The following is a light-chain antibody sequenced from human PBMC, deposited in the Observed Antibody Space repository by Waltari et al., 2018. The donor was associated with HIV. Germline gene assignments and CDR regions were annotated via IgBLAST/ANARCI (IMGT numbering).Light chain of an antibody. Sequence: NFMLTQPHSVSESPGKTVTISCTRSSGSIASNYVQWFQQRTGSSPTTVIFEDNRSPSGVPDRFSGSIDMSSNSASLTISGLKTDDEADYYCQSFDSSSVVFGGGTKLTVL. CDR3: QSFDSSSVV. J-gene: IGLJ2*01. CDR2: EDN. V-gene: IGLV6-57*01. CDR1: SGSIASNY.